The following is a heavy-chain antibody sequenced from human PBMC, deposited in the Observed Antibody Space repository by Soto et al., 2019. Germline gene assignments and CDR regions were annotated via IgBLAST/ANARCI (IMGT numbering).Heavy chain of an antibody. CDR1: GFTFSTYA. V-gene: IGHV3-23*01. CDR2: ISYNGADR. Sequence: EVQLLESGGGLVQPGASLRLSCAASGFTFSTYAMTWVRQAPGKGLEWVSGISYNGADRYYADSVRGRFTISRYNSKNTLYLQMNSLRAEDTALYYCAKRVAASGSGWDYWGQGTLVTVSS. J-gene: IGHJ4*02. CDR3: AKRVAASGSGWDY. D-gene: IGHD6-13*01.